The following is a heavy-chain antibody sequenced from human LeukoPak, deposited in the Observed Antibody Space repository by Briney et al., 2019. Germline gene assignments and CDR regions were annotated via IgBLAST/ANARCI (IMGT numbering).Heavy chain of an antibody. CDR1: GGSISSYY. CDR2: IYYSGST. Sequence: SETLSLTCTVSGGSISSYYWSWIRKPPGKGLEWIGYIYYSGSTNYNPSLKSRVTVSVDTSKNQFSLKLSSVTAADTAVYYCAREASPTPYYFDYWGQGTLVTVSS. J-gene: IGHJ4*02. CDR3: AREASPTPYYFDY. V-gene: IGHV4-59*01.